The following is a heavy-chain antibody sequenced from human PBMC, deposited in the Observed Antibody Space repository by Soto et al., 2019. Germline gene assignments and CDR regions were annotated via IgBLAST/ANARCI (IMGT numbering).Heavy chain of an antibody. D-gene: IGHD3-3*01. CDR1: GYTFTGYY. J-gene: IGHJ3*02. Sequence: ASVKVSCKASGYTFTGYYMHWVRQAPGQGLEWMGWINPNSGGTNYAQKFQGWVTMTRDTSISTAYMELSRLRSDDTAVYYCARSPYDFWSGYYRGAAETDAFDIWGQGTMVTVSS. V-gene: IGHV1-2*04. CDR2: INPNSGGT. CDR3: ARSPYDFWSGYYRGAAETDAFDI.